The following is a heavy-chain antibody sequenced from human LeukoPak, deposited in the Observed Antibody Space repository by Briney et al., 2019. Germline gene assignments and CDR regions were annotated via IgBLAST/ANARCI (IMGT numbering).Heavy chain of an antibody. CDR1: GFTSSTYV. Sequence: GGSLRLSCAASGFTSSTYVMHCVRQAPGKGGGWVAFIRDDGSNKYYADSVKGRFTISRDNSKNTLYLQMNSLRAEDTAVYYCAKESGADWAVAGTGYFDYWGQGTLVTVSS. D-gene: IGHD6-19*01. CDR3: AKESGADWAVAGTGYFDY. CDR2: IRDDGSNK. J-gene: IGHJ4*02. V-gene: IGHV3-30*02.